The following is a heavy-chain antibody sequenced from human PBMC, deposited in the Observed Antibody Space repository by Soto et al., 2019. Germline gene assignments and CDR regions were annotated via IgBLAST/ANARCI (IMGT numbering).Heavy chain of an antibody. J-gene: IGHJ6*02. CDR3: ARKGWAVLYSGYHYAPDYGMDV. CDR2: IYYSGST. Sequence: PSETLSLTCTVSGGSVSSGSYYWSWIRQPPGKGLEWIGYIYYSGSTNYNPSLKSRVTISVDTSKNQFSLKLSSVTAADTAVYYCARKGWAVLYSGYHYAPDYGMDVWGQGTTVTVSS. CDR1: GGSVSSGSYY. D-gene: IGHD5-12*01. V-gene: IGHV4-61*01.